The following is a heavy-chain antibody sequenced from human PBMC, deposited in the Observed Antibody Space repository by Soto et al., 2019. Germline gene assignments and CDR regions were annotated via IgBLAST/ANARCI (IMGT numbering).Heavy chain of an antibody. Sequence: QVQLVESGGGLVKPGGSLRLSCAASGFTFSDYYMSWIRQAPGKGLEWVSYISSSSSYTNYADSVKGRFTISRDNAKNSLYLQRNSLRAEDTAVYYCAGDGRGSGWYDAFDIWGQGTMVTVSS. V-gene: IGHV3-11*05. CDR2: ISSSSSYT. D-gene: IGHD6-19*01. CDR1: GFTFSDYY. J-gene: IGHJ3*02. CDR3: AGDGRGSGWYDAFDI.